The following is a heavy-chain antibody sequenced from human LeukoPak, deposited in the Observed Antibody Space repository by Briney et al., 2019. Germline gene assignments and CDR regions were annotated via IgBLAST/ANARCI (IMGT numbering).Heavy chain of an antibody. CDR1: GDSFSSNSAA. CDR3: ARAPTGGWYFDL. D-gene: IGHD1-1*01. V-gene: IGHV6-1*01. CDR2: TYYRSKWYN. Sequence: SQTLSLTCAISGDSFSSNSAAWNWIRQSPSRGLEWLGRTYYRSKWYNDFAVSVKSRISIDPDTSKNQFSLQLNSLTPEDTAVYYCARAPTGGWYFDLWGRGTLVTVSS. J-gene: IGHJ2*01.